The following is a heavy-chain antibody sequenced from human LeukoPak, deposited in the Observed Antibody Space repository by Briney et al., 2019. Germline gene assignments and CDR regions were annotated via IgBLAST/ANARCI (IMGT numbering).Heavy chain of an antibody. Sequence: SVKVSCKASGGTFSSYAISWVRQAPGQGLEWMGGIIPIFGTANYAQKFQGRVTITTDESTSTAYMELSSLRSEDTAVYYCARGGKRRGYSYGWGQGTLVTVPS. CDR1: GGTFSSYA. J-gene: IGHJ4*02. D-gene: IGHD5-18*01. V-gene: IGHV1-69*05. CDR2: IIPIFGTA. CDR3: ARGGKRRGYSYG.